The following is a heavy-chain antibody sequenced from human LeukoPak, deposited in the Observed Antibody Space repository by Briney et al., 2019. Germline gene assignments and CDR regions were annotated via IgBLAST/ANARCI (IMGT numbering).Heavy chain of an antibody. CDR2: TKPDGSAE. CDR1: GFTFRNYW. D-gene: IGHD2-15*01. V-gene: IGHV3-7*01. CDR3: EGDGGLNTNFDY. Sequence: GGSLRLSCAASGFTFRNYWMGWVRQAPGKGLEWVANTKPDGSAEYCADSVRGRFTTSRDNANNFLYLQMYRLRAEDTAIYYCEGDGGLNTNFDYWGQGTLVTVSS. J-gene: IGHJ4*02.